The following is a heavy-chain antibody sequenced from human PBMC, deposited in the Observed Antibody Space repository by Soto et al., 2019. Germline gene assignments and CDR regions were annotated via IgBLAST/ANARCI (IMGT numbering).Heavy chain of an antibody. CDR3: ARVPGL. V-gene: IGHV4-30-2*01. CDR1: GGSISSGGYS. CDR2: IYHSGST. J-gene: IGHJ4*02. Sequence: QLQLQESGSGLVKPSQTLSLTSAVSGGSISSGGYSWCWIRQPPGKGLKWIGYIYHSGSTYYNPSRKSPVIISVDRSKIQFSLKLSSVTAADTAVYYWARVPGLWGQGTLVTVSS.